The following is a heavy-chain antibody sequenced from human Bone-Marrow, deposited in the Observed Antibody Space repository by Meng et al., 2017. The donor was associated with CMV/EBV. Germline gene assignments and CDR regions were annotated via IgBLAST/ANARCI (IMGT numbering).Heavy chain of an antibody. V-gene: IGHV1-8*03. Sequence: ASVKVSCKASGYIFTDYYRNWVRQATGQGLEWMGWMNPNSGNTGYAQKFQGRVTITRNTSISTAYMELSSLRSEDTAVYYCARGPKYYDFWSGYPIYYYYGMDVWGQGTTVTVSS. CDR1: GYIFTDYY. CDR3: ARGPKYYDFWSGYPIYYYYGMDV. D-gene: IGHD3-3*01. CDR2: MNPNSGNT. J-gene: IGHJ6*02.